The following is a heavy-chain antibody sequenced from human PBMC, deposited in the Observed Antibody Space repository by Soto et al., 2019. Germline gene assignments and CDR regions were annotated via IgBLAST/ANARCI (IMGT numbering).Heavy chain of an antibody. CDR1: GYTFTSYY. D-gene: IGHD4-17*01. V-gene: IGHV1-46*01. CDR3: AKDRGVEVTTRFFDY. J-gene: IGHJ4*02. CDR2: INPSGGST. Sequence: ASVKVSCKASGYTFTSYYMHWVRQAPGQGLEWMGIINPSGGSTSYAQKFQGRVTMTRDTSTSTVYMELSSLRSEDTAVYYCAKDRGVEVTTRFFDYWGQGTLVTVSS.